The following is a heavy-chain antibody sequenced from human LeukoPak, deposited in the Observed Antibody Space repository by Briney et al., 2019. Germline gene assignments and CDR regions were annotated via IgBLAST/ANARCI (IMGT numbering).Heavy chain of an antibody. D-gene: IGHD3-22*01. J-gene: IGHJ4*02. V-gene: IGHV1-18*01. CDR1: GYTFTSYG. CDR2: ISAYNGNT. CDR3: ARDAHYYDSSGYSDY. Sequence: GASVKVSCKASGYTFTSYGISWVRQALGQGLEWMGWISAYNGNTNYAQKLQGRVTMTTDTSTSIAYMELRSLRSDDTAVYYCARDAHYYDSSGYSDYWGQGTLVTVSS.